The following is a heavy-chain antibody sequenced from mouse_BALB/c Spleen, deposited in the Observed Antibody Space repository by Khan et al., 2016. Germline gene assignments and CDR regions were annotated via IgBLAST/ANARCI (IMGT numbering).Heavy chain of an antibody. J-gene: IGHJ3*01. Sequence: QIQLVQSGPELKKPGETVKISCKASGYTFTNYGMIWVKQAPGKGLKWMGGINTNTGEPAYAEEFKGRFALSLETSASTAYLQISNLTNEDTATYFCARYGKGTWFAYWGQGTLVTVSA. CDR3: ARYGKGTWFAY. CDR1: GYTFTNYG. D-gene: IGHD2-10*02. CDR2: INTNTGEP. V-gene: IGHV9-3*02.